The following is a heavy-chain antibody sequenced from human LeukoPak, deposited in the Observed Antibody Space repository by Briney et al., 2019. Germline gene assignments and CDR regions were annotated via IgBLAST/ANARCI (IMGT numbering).Heavy chain of an antibody. J-gene: IGHJ4*02. CDR1: GGSISSYY. CDR2: IYYSGST. Sequence: PSGTLSLTCTVSGGSISSYYWSWIRQPPGKGLEWIGYIYYSGSTNYNPSLKSRVTISVDTSKNQFSLKLSSVTAADTAVYYCARAVSKNGPNDYWGQGTLVTVSS. CDR3: ARAVSKNGPNDY. V-gene: IGHV4-59*01. D-gene: IGHD4-11*01.